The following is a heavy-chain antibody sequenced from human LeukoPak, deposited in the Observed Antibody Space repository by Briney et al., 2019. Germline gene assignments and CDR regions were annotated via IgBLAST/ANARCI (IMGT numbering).Heavy chain of an antibody. Sequence: AETLSLTCTVSGGSISSSSYYWGWIRQPPGKGLEWIGSICYSGSTYYNPSLKSRVTISVDTSKNQFSLKLSSVTAADTAVYYCARHVTVVVAAATQEFDYWGQGTLVTVSS. CDR1: GGSISSSSYY. J-gene: IGHJ4*02. CDR3: ARHVTVVVAAATQEFDY. D-gene: IGHD2-15*01. V-gene: IGHV4-39*01. CDR2: ICYSGST.